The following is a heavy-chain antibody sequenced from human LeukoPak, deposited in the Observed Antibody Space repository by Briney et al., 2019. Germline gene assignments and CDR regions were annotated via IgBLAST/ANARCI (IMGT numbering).Heavy chain of an antibody. CDR3: AKSYNGYESKPDY. V-gene: IGHV3-23*01. D-gene: IGHD5-12*01. J-gene: IGHJ4*02. Sequence: PGGSLRLSCAASGFTFSSYAMSWVRQAPGKGLEWVSSISNSGGRTFYADSVKGRFTISRDNSKITLYLQMNSLRAEDTAVYYCAKSYNGYESKPDYWGQGILVIVSS. CDR1: GFTFSSYA. CDR2: ISNSGGRT.